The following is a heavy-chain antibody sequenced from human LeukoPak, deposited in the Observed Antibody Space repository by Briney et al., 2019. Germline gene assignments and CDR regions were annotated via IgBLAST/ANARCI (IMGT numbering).Heavy chain of an antibody. D-gene: IGHD3-3*01. CDR2: IRSKANSYAT. CDR1: GFTFSSYA. CDR3: TRHKLYDFWSGYSYNMDV. J-gene: IGHJ6*03. V-gene: IGHV3-73*01. Sequence: PGGSLRLSCAASGFTFSSYAMSWVRQASGKGLEWVGRIRSKANSYATAYAASVKGRFTISRDDSKNTAYLQMNSLKTEDTAVYYCTRHKLYDFWSGYSYNMDVWGKGTTVTVSS.